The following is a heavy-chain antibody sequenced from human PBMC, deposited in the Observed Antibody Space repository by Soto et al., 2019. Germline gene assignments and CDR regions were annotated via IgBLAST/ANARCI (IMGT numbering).Heavy chain of an antibody. J-gene: IGHJ5*02. CDR3: ARESRDGYNPEWFDP. D-gene: IGHD5-12*01. Sequence: SETLSLTCTVSGGSISSSSYYWGWIRQPPGKGLEWIGSIYYSGSTNYNPSLKSRVTISVDTSKNQFSLKLSSVTAADTAVYYCARESRDGYNPEWFDPWGQGTLVTVSS. CDR1: GGSISSSSYY. V-gene: IGHV4-39*07. CDR2: IYYSGST.